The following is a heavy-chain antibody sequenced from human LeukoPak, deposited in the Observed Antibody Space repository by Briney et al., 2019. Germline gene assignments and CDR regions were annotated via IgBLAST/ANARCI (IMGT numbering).Heavy chain of an antibody. D-gene: IGHD2-15*01. CDR1: GFTFSSYW. CDR3: AKDVGLLQGALD. V-gene: IGHV3-23*01. Sequence: GGSLRLSCAASGFTFSSYWMSWVRQAPGKGLEWVSAISGSGGSTYYADSVKGRFTISRDNSKNTLYLQMNSLRAEDTAVYYCAKDVGLLQGALDWGQGTLVTVSS. J-gene: IGHJ4*02. CDR2: ISGSGGST.